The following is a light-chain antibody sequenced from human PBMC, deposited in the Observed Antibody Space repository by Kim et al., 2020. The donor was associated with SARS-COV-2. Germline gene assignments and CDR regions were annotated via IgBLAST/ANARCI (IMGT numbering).Light chain of an antibody. V-gene: IGLV2-11*01. CDR1: SSDVSGYNY. CDR3: CSYAGSYNWV. Sequence: GQSVTISCTGTSSDVSGYNYVSWYQQHPGKAPKLMIYDVSKRPSGVPDRFSGSKSGNTASLTISGLQAEDEADYYCCSYAGSYNWVFGGGTQLTVL. J-gene: IGLJ3*02. CDR2: DVS.